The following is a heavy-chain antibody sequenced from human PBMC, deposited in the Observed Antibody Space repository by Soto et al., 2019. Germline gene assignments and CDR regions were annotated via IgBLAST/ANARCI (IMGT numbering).Heavy chain of an antibody. CDR1: VFTFSGHT. V-gene: IGHV3-21*02. J-gene: IGHJ6*02. D-gene: IGHD6-13*01. Sequence: EVQLVESGGGLVKPGGSLRLSCEASVFTFSGHTLTWVRQAPGKGLEWVSSISSSGGYIHYADSVKGRFTISRDNANNSLFLQMNSLRVEDTALYYCAGRIAAGGGMDVWGQGTTVSVSS. CDR3: AGRIAAGGGMDV. CDR2: ISSSGGYI.